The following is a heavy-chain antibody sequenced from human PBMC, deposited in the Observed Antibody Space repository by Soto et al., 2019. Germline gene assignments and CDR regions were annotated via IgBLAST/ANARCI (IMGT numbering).Heavy chain of an antibody. CDR2: IHYSGNT. CDR1: SGSINNYY. CDR3: AREDVWPGWFDP. J-gene: IGHJ5*02. V-gene: IGHV4-59*01. Sequence: SETLSLTCTVSSGSINNYYWSWIRQPPGKGLEWIGYIHYSGNTDYNPSLKSRVTISKDTTRNQFYLDLDSVTAADTAVYYCAREDVWPGWFDPWGQGTLVTVSS.